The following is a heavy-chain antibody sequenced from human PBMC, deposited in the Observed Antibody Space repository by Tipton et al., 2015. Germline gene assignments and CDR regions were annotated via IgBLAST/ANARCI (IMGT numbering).Heavy chain of an antibody. CDR1: GGSFSGYY. Sequence: LRLSCAVYGGSFSGYYWVWIRQPPGKGLEWIGTISHSGNTFYNPSLKSRVTISVDTSKTQFSLKMSSVTASDTAVYYCARARGRHGGLFDSWGQGILVTVSS. D-gene: IGHD4-23*01. V-gene: IGHV4-34*01. CDR2: ISHSGNT. CDR3: ARARGRHGGLFDS. J-gene: IGHJ4*02.